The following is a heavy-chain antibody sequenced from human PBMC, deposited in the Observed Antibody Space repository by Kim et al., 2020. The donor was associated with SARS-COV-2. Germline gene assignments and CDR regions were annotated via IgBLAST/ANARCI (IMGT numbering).Heavy chain of an antibody. CDR1: GFTFSSYA. V-gene: IGHV3-23*01. D-gene: IGHD3-9*01. J-gene: IGHJ4*02. CDR2: ISGSGGST. Sequence: GGSLRLSCAASGFTFSSYAMSWVRQAPGKGLEWVSAISGSGGSTYYADSVKGRFTISRDNSKNTLYLQMNSLRAEDTAVYYCAKDRNYDILTGYYAAVSFDYWGQGTLVTVSS. CDR3: AKDRNYDILTGYYAAVSFDY.